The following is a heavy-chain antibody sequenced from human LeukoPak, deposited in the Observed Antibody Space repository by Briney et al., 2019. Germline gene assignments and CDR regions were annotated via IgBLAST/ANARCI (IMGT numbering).Heavy chain of an antibody. CDR1: GYSISSGYY. CDR3: ARLDIVVVHSFDY. J-gene: IGHJ4*02. CDR2: IYHSGST. D-gene: IGHD2-2*01. V-gene: IGHV4-38-2*01. Sequence: PSETLSLTCAVSGYSISSGYYRGWIRQPPGKGLEWIGSIYHSGSTYYNPSLKSRVTISVDTSKNQFSLKLSSVTAADTAVYYCARLDIVVVHSFDYWGQGTLVTVSS.